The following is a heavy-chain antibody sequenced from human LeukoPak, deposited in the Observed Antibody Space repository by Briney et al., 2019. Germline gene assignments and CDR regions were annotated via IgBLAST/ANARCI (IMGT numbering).Heavy chain of an antibody. CDR3: ARDKRGSGFY. D-gene: IGHD3-3*01. CDR1: GGSVSSGSYY. Sequence: SETLSLTCTVSGGSVSSGSYYWSWIRQPPGKGLEWIGYINYSGSTNYNPSLKSRVTISVDTSKNQFSLKLSSVTAADTAVYYCARDKRGSGFYWGQGTLVTVSS. V-gene: IGHV4-61*01. CDR2: INYSGST. J-gene: IGHJ4*02.